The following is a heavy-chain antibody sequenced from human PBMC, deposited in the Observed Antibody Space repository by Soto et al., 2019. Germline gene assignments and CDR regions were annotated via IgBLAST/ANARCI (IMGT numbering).Heavy chain of an antibody. CDR3: ARGVPFGHYSMDV. D-gene: IGHD3-3*01. CDR2: IKHSGST. CDR1: DGRFAGFH. V-gene: IGHV4-34*01. J-gene: IGHJ6*02. Sequence: SETLSLTCAVYDGRFAGFHWTWIRRPPGKGLEWIGEIKHSGSTNYNPSLTRRVTISVDTSKNQFSLKLSSVTAADTAVYYCARGVPFGHYSMDVWGQGTTVTVSS.